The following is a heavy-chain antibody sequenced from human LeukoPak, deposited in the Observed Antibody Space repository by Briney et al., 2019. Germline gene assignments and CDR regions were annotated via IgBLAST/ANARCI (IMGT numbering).Heavy chain of an antibody. CDR2: ISYDGSNK. V-gene: IGHV3-30*18. D-gene: IGHD6-13*01. Sequence: GGSLRLSCAASGFTFSSYGMHWVRQAPGKGLEWVAVISYDGSNKYYADSVKGRFTISRDNSKNTLYLQMNSLRAEDTAVYYCAKEGTNGYIDPWGQGTLVTVSS. J-gene: IGHJ5*02. CDR1: GFTFSSYG. CDR3: AKEGTNGYIDP.